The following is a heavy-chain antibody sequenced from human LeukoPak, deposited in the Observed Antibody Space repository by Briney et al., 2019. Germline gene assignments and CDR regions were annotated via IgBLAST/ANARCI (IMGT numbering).Heavy chain of an antibody. CDR3: ARGALRGFYAFFYMDV. CDR2: ISSSGST. Sequence: SETLSLTCTVSGGSISSHYWIWIRQSPEKGLEWIGDISSSGSTGYNPFLRSRVTISLDTSKNQFSLNLSSVTAADTAVYYCARGALRGFYAFFYMDVWGKGTTVNVSS. V-gene: IGHV4-59*11. CDR1: GGSISSHY. J-gene: IGHJ6*03. D-gene: IGHD5/OR15-5a*01.